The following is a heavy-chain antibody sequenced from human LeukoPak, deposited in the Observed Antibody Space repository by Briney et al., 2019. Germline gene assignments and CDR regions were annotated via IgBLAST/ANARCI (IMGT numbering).Heavy chain of an antibody. CDR2: ISYDGSNK. CDR1: GFTFSSYG. V-gene: IGHV3-30*18. J-gene: IGHJ4*02. D-gene: IGHD6-13*01. CDR3: AKPAGTYFDY. Sequence: GGSLRLSCAASGFTFSSYGMHWVRLAPCKGLGWVAVISYDGSNKYYADSVKGRFTISRDNSKNTLYLQMNSLRAEDTAVYYCAKPAGTYFDYWGQGTLVTVSS.